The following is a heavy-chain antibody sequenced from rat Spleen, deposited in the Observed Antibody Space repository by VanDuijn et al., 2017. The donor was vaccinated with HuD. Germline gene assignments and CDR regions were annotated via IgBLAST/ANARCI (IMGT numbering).Heavy chain of an antibody. J-gene: IGHJ2*01. CDR1: GFSLTSYG. CDR2: ISYEGSST. CDR3: SRLDPETGTYFDY. V-gene: IGHV5-22*01. D-gene: IGHD1-5*01. Sequence: VQLKESGPGLVQPSQTLSLTCTVSGFSLTSYGVSWVRQAPKKGLEWVASISYEGSSTDYGDSVKGRFTISRDNAKSTLYLQMNSLRSEDTATYYCSRLDPETGTYFDYWGQGVMVTVSS.